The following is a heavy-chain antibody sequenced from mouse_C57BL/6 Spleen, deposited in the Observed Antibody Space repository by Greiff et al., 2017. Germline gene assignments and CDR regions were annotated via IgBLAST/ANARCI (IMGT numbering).Heavy chain of an antibody. CDR2: INPNNGGT. CDR3: APYDYDGLRA. CDR1: GYTFTDYY. J-gene: IGHJ1*03. D-gene: IGHD2-4*01. V-gene: IGHV1-26*01. Sequence: VQLQQSGPELVKPGASVKISCKASGYTFTDYYMNWVKQSHGKSLEWIGDINPNNGGTSYNQKFKGKATLTVDKSSSTAYMELRSLTSEDSAVYYCAPYDYDGLRAWGTGTTVTVSS.